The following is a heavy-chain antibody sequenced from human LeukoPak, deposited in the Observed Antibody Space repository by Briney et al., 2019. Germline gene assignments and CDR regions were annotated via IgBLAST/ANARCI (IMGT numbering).Heavy chain of an antibody. CDR3: ARGNTVTTSWFDP. V-gene: IGHV1-69*05. D-gene: IGHD4-11*01. CDR2: IIPIFGTA. CDR1: GGTFSSYA. Sequence: ASVKASCKASGGTFSSYAISWVRQAPGQGLEWMGGIIPIFGTANYAQKFQGRVTITTDESTSTAYMELSSLRSEDTAVYYCARGNTVTTSWFDPWGQGTLVTVSS. J-gene: IGHJ5*02.